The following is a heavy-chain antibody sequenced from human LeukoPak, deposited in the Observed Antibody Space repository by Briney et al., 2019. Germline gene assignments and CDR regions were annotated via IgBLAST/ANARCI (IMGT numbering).Heavy chain of an antibody. J-gene: IGHJ3*02. CDR3: ARVISLDYGDAFDI. CDR2: MNPNSGDT. CDR1: GYTFTSYD. D-gene: IGHD4-17*01. V-gene: IGHV1-8*01. Sequence: ASVKVSCKASGYTFTSYDINWVRQATGQGLEWVGCMNPNSGDTVYAQKFQGRITMTRNTSTSTAYMEVSSLRSEDTAVYYCARVISLDYGDAFDIWGQGTMVTVSS.